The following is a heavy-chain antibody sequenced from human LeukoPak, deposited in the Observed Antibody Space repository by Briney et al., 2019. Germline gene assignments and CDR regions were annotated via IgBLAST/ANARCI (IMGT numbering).Heavy chain of an antibody. V-gene: IGHV4-30-2*01. CDR3: ARGSPRDRGVITGGWFDP. D-gene: IGHD3-10*01. CDR1: GGSISSGGYS. Sequence: SETLSLTCAVSGGSISSGGYSWSWIRQPPGKGLEWIGYIYHSGSTYYNPSLKSRVTLSVDTSKNQFSLKLSSVTAADTAVYYCARGSPRDRGVITGGWFDPWGQGTLVTVSS. J-gene: IGHJ5*02. CDR2: IYHSGST.